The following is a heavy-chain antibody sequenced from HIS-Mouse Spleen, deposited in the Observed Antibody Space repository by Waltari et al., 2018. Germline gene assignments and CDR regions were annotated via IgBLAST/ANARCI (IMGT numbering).Heavy chain of an antibody. J-gene: IGHJ4*02. CDR1: GFTFSSYT. D-gene: IGHD1-26*01. CDR3: ARDASGYFDY. CDR2: ISSSSSYI. Sequence: EVQLVESGGGLVKPGGSLRLSCAASGFTFSSYTMNWVRQAPGKGLEWVSSISSSSSYIYYADSVKGRFTISRDNAKNSLYLQMNSLRAEDTAVYYCARDASGYFDYWGQGTLVTVSS. V-gene: IGHV3-21*01.